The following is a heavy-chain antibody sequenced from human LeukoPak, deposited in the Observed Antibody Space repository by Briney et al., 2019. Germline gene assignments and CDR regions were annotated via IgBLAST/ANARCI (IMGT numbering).Heavy chain of an antibody. CDR3: ATLFDY. Sequence: GGSLRLSCAASGFAFSSYVMHWVRQAPGKGLEWVAVISNDGNVKYYADSVRGRFTISRDNSKNTLYLQMNSLRAEDTAMYYCATLFDYWGQGTLSPSPQ. J-gene: IGHJ4*02. V-gene: IGHV3-30*04. CDR1: GFAFSSYV. CDR2: ISNDGNVK.